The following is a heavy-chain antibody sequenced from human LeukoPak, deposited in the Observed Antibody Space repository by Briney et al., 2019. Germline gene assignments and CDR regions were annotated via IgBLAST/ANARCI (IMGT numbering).Heavy chain of an antibody. CDR2: IDSDGTTT. J-gene: IGHJ6*01. CDR1: GFTFSSYW. CDR3: ARGKYYRMDV. Sequence: QAGGSLRLSCAASGFTFSSYWMHWVRQAPGKGLLWVSRIDSDGTTTYYADSVKGRFTISRDNAKNTLYLQVNSLRAEDTAVYYCARGKYYRMDVWGQGTTVTVSS. V-gene: IGHV3-74*01.